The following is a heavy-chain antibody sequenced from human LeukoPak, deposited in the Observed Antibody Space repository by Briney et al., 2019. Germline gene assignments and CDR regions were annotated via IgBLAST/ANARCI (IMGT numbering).Heavy chain of an antibody. D-gene: IGHD1-26*01. J-gene: IGHJ4*02. CDR3: TLGRGVF. V-gene: IGHV3-74*01. Sequence: GGSLRLSCAASGFTFSSYWMHWVRQAPGKGLMWVSRINSDGSSTNYADSVTGRFTISGDNAKNTLYLQMNTLRAEDTAVYYCTLGRGVFWGQGTLVTVSS. CDR1: GFTFSSYW. CDR2: INSDGSST.